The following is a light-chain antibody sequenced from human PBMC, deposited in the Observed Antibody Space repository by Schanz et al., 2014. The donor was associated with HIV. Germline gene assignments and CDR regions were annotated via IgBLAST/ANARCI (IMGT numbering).Light chain of an antibody. CDR3: SSYTTSSTLV. J-gene: IGLJ2*01. CDR1: SADIGSYNY. Sequence: QSALTQPASASGSPGRSVTFSCTGTSADIGSYNYLPWYQHHPAKAPKLLIYGVTDRPSGVSNRFSGSKSGNTASLTISGLQPEDEADYYCSSYTTSSTLVFGGGTKLTV. V-gene: IGLV2-14*03. CDR2: GVT.